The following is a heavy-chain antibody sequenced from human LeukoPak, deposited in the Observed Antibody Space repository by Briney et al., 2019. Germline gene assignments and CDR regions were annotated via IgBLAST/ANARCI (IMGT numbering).Heavy chain of an antibody. CDR1: GYSISSGYY. V-gene: IGHV4-38-2*02. CDR3: ARDFRVPAAIGGFDY. J-gene: IGHJ4*02. CDR2: IYHSGST. Sequence: SETLSLTCTVSGYSISSGYYWGWIRQPPGKGLEWIGSIYHSGSTYYNPSLKSRVTISVDTSKNQFSLKLSSVTAADTAVYYCARDFRVPAAIGGFDYWGQGTLVTVSS. D-gene: IGHD2-2*01.